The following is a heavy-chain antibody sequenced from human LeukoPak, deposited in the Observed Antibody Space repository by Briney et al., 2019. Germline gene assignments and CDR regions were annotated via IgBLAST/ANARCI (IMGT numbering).Heavy chain of an antibody. D-gene: IGHD3-9*01. CDR3: ASARALTGPNYYYYYGMDV. CDR1: GFTFSSYA. Sequence: PGRSLRLSCAASGFTFSSYAMHWVRQAPGKGLEWVAVISYDGSNKYYADSVKGRFTISRDNSKNTLYLQMNSLRAEDTAVYYCASARALTGPNYYYYYGMDVWGQGTTVTVSS. V-gene: IGHV3-30-3*01. CDR2: ISYDGSNK. J-gene: IGHJ6*02.